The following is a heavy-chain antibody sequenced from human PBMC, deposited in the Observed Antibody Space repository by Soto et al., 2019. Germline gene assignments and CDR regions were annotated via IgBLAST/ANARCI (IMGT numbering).Heavy chain of an antibody. J-gene: IGHJ4*02. V-gene: IGHV4-4*02. CDR1: GGSISITKW. CDR2: IYHSGST. CDR3: ARRDDYVDY. Sequence: SETLSLTCGVSGGSISITKWWSWVRQPPGKGLEWIGEIYHSGSTNYNPSLKGRVTISVDKSKNQFSLNLSSVTAADTAVYYCARRDDYVDYWGQGTLVTVSS. D-gene: IGHD3-16*01.